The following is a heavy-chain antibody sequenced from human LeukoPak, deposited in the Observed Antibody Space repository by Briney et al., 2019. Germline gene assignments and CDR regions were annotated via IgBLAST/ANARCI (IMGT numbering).Heavy chain of an antibody. Sequence: GGSLTLSCAASGFSFSGSSMHWVRQASGKGLEWVGRIRSKANSYATTYAGSLKGRFTISRDDSKNTTYLQMNSLKTEDTAVYYCTGRDGNGNYWGQGTLVTVSS. CDR2: IRSKANSYAT. D-gene: IGHD1-1*01. J-gene: IGHJ4*02. CDR1: GFSFSGSS. CDR3: TGRDGNGNY. V-gene: IGHV3-73*01.